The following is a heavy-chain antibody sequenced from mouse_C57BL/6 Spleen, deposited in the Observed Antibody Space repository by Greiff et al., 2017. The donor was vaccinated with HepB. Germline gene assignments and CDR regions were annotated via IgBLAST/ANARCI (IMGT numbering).Heavy chain of an antibody. CDR2: IYPSDSET. Sequence: QVQLQQPGAELVRPGSSVKLSCKASGYTFTSYWMDWVKQRPGQGLEWIGNIYPSDSETHYNQKFKDKATFTVDKSSSTAYMQLSSLTSEDSAVYYCARCDGFYYFDYWGQGTTLTVSS. CDR3: ARCDGFYYFDY. D-gene: IGHD2-3*01. V-gene: IGHV1-61*01. J-gene: IGHJ2*01. CDR1: GYTFTSYW.